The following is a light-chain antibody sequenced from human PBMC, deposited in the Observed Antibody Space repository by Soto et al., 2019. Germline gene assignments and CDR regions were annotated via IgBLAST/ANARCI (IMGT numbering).Light chain of an antibody. J-gene: IGKJ3*01. Sequence: ELVLTQSPGTLSLSPGERATLSCRASQSVSSSYLAWYQQKPGQAPRILIYGASRRATGIPDRFSGSGSGTDFSLTISRLEPEDFAVYYGQQYGSSPPTFGHGTKVDIK. CDR2: GAS. CDR3: QQYGSSPPT. V-gene: IGKV3-20*01. CDR1: QSVSSSY.